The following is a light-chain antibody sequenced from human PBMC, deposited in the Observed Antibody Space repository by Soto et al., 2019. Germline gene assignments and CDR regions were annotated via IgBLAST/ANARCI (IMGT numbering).Light chain of an antibody. CDR2: DAS. CDR3: QQRSNWPPGLT. Sequence: EIVLTQSPATLSLSPGERATFSCRASQSVSSYLAWYQQKPGQAPRLLMYDASNRATGIPARFSGSGSGTDFTLTISSLEPEDFAVYYCQQRSNWPPGLTFGGGTKVEIK. V-gene: IGKV3-11*01. J-gene: IGKJ4*01. CDR1: QSVSSY.